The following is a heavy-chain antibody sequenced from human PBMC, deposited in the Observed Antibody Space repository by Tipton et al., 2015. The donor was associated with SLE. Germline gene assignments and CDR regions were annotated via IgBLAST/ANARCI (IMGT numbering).Heavy chain of an antibody. CDR3: ARQVTNRWHVVWFDP. Sequence: TLSLTCTVSGGSISSSSYYWGWIRQPPGKGLEWIGSIFHSGSSYYNPSLKSRVTIYVDTSKNQFSLELSSVTAADTAVYYCARQVTNRWHVVWFDPWGQGTLVTVSS. J-gene: IGHJ5*02. D-gene: IGHD2-15*01. CDR1: GGSISSSSYY. V-gene: IGHV4-39*01. CDR2: IFHSGSS.